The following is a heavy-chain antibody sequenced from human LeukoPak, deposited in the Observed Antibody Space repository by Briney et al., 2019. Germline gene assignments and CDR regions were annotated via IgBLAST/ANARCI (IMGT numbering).Heavy chain of an antibody. CDR1: GYTFTSYA. Sequence: ASVKVSCKASGYTFTSYAMNWVRQAPGQGLEWMGWINPNSGGTNYAQKFQGRVTMTRDTSISTAYMELSRLRSDDTAVYYCAARQWLYYWGQGTLVTVSS. D-gene: IGHD6-19*01. CDR2: INPNSGGT. CDR3: AARQWLYY. V-gene: IGHV1-2*02. J-gene: IGHJ4*02.